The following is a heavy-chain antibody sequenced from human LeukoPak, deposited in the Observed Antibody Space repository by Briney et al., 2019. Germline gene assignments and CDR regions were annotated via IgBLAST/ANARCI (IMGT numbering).Heavy chain of an antibody. J-gene: IGHJ6*02. V-gene: IGHV1-69*13. D-gene: IGHD6-19*01. CDR3: ASGWDV. CDR2: IIPIFGTA. Sequence: SVKVSCKASGYTSTSYYMHWVRQAPGQGLEWMGGIIPIFGTANYAQKFQGRVTITADESTSTAYMELSSLRSEDTAVYYCASGWDVWGQGTTVTVSS. CDR1: GYTSTSYY.